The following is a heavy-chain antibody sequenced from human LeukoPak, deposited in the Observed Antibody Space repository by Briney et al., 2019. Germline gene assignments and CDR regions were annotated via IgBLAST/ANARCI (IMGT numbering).Heavy chain of an antibody. V-gene: IGHV3-23*01. CDR2: ISGSGGST. J-gene: IGHJ3*02. Sequence: GGSLRLSCAASGFTFSSYAMSWVRQAPGKGLEWVSAISGSGGSTYYADSVKGRFTISRDNSKNTMYLQMDNLRPEDTAVYYCARDNLDAFDIWGQGTMAPVSS. CDR3: ARDNLDAFDI. D-gene: IGHD1-14*01. CDR1: GFTFSSYA.